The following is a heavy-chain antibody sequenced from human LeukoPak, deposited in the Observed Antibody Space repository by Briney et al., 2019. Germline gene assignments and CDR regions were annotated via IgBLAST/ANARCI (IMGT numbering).Heavy chain of an antibody. CDR3: ARDKCRGFDF. D-gene: IGHD5/OR15-5a*01. CDR1: GYTFTSNG. Sequence: GASVKVSCKASGYTFTSNGISWMRQAPGQGLEWMGWISTYSGNTNYAQTLQGRVTLTTDTSTSTVYMELRSLRSDDTAVYYCARDKCRGFDFWVQGTMVSVYS. CDR2: ISTYSGNT. V-gene: IGHV1-18*01. J-gene: IGHJ3*01.